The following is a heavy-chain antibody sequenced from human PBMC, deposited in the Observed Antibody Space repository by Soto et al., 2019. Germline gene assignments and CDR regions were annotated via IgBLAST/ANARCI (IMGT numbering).Heavy chain of an antibody. V-gene: IGHV1-2*04. CDR3: ARDPSGEGYNSDDAFDI. J-gene: IGHJ3*02. Sequence: ASVNVSCKASGYTFTGYYMHWVRQAPGQGLEWMGWINPNSGGTNYAQKFQGWVTMTRDTSISTAYMELSRLRSDDTAVYYCARDPSGEGYNSDDAFDIWGQGTMVTVSS. CDR1: GYTFTGYY. CDR2: INPNSGGT. D-gene: IGHD5-12*01.